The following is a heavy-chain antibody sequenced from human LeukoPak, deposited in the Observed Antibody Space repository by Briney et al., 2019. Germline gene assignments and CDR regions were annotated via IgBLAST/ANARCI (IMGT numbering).Heavy chain of an antibody. CDR2: IRYDGSNK. CDR1: GFTFSSYG. Sequence: GGSLRLSCAASGFTFSSYGMHWVRQAPGKGLEWVAFIRYDGSNKYYADSVKGRFTISRDNSKNTLYLQMNSLRAEDTAVYYCAKVYSGYDFTSYYYYYYMDVWGKGTTVTISS. D-gene: IGHD5-12*01. V-gene: IGHV3-30*02. J-gene: IGHJ6*03. CDR3: AKVYSGYDFTSYYYYYYMDV.